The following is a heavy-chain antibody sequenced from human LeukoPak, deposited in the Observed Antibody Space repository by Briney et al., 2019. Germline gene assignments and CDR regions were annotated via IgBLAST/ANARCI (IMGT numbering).Heavy chain of an antibody. D-gene: IGHD5-24*01. CDR2: ISASGYNT. V-gene: IGHV3-23*01. CDR1: GFIFSRYG. CDR3: AGDGYNFHY. J-gene: IGHJ4*02. Sequence: GGSLRLSCAASGFIFSRYGMSWVRQAPGKGLEWVSTISASGYNTYYADAVQGRFTISRDNSKNTLFLQMNSLTAEDTAVYYCAGDGYNFHYWGQGTLVTVSS.